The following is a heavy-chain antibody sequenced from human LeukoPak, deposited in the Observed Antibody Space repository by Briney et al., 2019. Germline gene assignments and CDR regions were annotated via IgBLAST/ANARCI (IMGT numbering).Heavy chain of an antibody. V-gene: IGHV3-48*04. CDR1: GFTFSSYS. Sequence: GGSLRLSCAASGFTFSSYSMNWVRQAPGKGLEWVSYISSSSSTIYYADSVKGRFTISRDSAKNSLYLQMNSLRAEDTAVYYCARPCSGGSCYYYYGMDVWGQGTTVTVSS. D-gene: IGHD2-15*01. J-gene: IGHJ6*02. CDR2: ISSSSSTI. CDR3: ARPCSGGSCYYYYGMDV.